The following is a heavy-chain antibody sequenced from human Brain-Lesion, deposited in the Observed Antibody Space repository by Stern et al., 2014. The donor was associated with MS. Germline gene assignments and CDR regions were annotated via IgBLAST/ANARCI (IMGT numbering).Heavy chain of an antibody. V-gene: IGHV4-61*02. D-gene: IGHD2-2*01. CDR1: GGSISSGGYY. Sequence: QVQLVESGPGLVKPSQTLSLSCTVSGGSISSGGYYWSWIRQPAGKGLEWIGRIFNSGSPSYNPSPKSRVTISIDTSKNQFSLRLNPMTAADTAVYYCARGRVVPGFQYYATDVWGQGTTVIVSS. CDR2: IFNSGSP. J-gene: IGHJ6*02. CDR3: ARGRVVPGFQYYATDV.